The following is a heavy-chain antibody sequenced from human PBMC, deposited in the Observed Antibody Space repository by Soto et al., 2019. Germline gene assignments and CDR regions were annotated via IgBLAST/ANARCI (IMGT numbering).Heavy chain of an antibody. CDR1: GYTFTSYG. J-gene: IGHJ6*02. CDR3: ARDLVTMVRGVITKFGNPYYYYGMDV. V-gene: IGHV1-18*01. Sequence: QVQLVQSGAEVKKPGASVKVSCKASGYTFTSYGISWVRQAPGQGLEWMGWISAYNGNTNYAQKLQGRVTMTTDTSTSTAYMELRSLRSDDTAVYYCARDLVTMVRGVITKFGNPYYYYGMDVWGQGTTVTVSS. CDR2: ISAYNGNT. D-gene: IGHD3-10*01.